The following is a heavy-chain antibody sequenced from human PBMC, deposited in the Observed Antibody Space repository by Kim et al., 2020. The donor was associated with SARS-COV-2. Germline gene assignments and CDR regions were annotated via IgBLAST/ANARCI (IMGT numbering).Heavy chain of an antibody. D-gene: IGHD3-16*01. CDR2: ISNNGGTT. CDR3: VKVGAIRPSDNYFDY. Sequence: GGSLRLSCSASGFTFISYAMHWVRQAPGKGLEYVSGISNNGGTTYYTDSVKGRFTISRDNSKNTLYLQMSSLRAEDTAVYYCVKVGAIRPSDNYFDYWGQGTLVTVSS. V-gene: IGHV3-64D*06. J-gene: IGHJ4*02. CDR1: GFTFISYA.